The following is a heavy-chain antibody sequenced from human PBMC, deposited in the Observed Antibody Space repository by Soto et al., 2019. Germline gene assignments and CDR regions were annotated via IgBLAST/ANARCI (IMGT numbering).Heavy chain of an antibody. CDR1: GFTFNNFA. CDR3: VKDSSRWYHFDY. CDR2: ITASGSFT. J-gene: IGHJ4*02. D-gene: IGHD6-13*01. V-gene: IGHV3-23*01. Sequence: EVQLLESGGALVQPGGSLRLACAASGFTFNNFAMSWVRQAPGKGLEWVSGITASGSFTYYAASVKGRFTISRDNRKNTLSLQIDSLRGEDTASYYCVKDSSRWYHFDYWGPGTLVTVSS.